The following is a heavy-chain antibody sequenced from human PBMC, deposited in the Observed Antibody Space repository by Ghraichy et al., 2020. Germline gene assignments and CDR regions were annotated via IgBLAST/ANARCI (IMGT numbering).Heavy chain of an antibody. J-gene: IGHJ6*03. V-gene: IGHV4-34*01. Sequence: SQTLSLTCAVYGGSFSGYYWSWIRQPPGKGLEWIGEINHSGSTNYNPSLKSRVTISVDTSKNQFSLKLSSVTAADTAVYYCARGRRPDQYCYYYYYMDVWGKGTTVTVSS. CDR1: GGSFSGYY. CDR3: ARGRRPDQYCYYYYYMDV. CDR2: INHSGST. D-gene: IGHD5-24*01.